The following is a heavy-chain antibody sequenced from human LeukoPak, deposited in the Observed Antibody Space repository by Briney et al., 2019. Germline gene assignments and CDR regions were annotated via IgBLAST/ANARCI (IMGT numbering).Heavy chain of an antibody. CDR2: ISSSGSTI. V-gene: IGHV3-48*03. CDR1: GFTFSSYE. Sequence: PGGSLRLSCAASGFTFSSYEMSWVRQAPGKGLEWVSYISSSGSTIYYADSVKGRFTISRDNAKNSLYLQMNSLRAEDTVVYYCARASITMVRGEDYGMDVWGKGTTVTVSS. CDR3: ARASITMVRGEDYGMDV. J-gene: IGHJ6*04. D-gene: IGHD3-10*01.